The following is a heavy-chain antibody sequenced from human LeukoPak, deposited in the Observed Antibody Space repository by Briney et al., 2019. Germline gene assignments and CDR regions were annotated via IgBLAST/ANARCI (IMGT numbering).Heavy chain of an antibody. CDR1: GSSISSYY. D-gene: IGHD1-26*01. CDR2: IYTSGST. V-gene: IGHV4-4*07. CDR3: VKSGGYGLIDY. J-gene: IGHJ4*02. Sequence: SETLSLTCTVSGSSISSYYWSWIRQPAGKGLEWIGRIYTSGSTNYNPSLKSRVTMSVDTSKNQFSLRLNSVTAADTAMYYCVKSGGYGLIDYWGQGTLVTVSS.